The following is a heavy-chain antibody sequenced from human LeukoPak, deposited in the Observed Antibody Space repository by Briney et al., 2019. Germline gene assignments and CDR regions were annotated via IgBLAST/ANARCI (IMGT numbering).Heavy chain of an antibody. CDR1: GYTFTSYD. CDR3: AREIAAAATFGH. Sequence: ASVKVSCKASGYTFTSYDINWVRQATGQGLEWMGWMNPNSGNTGYAQKFQGRVTMTRNTSISTAYMELSSLRSEDTAVYYCAREIAAAATFGHWGQGTLVTVSS. V-gene: IGHV1-8*01. J-gene: IGHJ4*02. D-gene: IGHD6-13*01. CDR2: MNPNSGNT.